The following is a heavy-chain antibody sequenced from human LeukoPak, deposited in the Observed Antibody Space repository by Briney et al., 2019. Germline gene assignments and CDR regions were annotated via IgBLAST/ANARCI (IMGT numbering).Heavy chain of an antibody. Sequence: PSETLSLTCAVYGGSFSGYYWSWIRQPPGKGLEWIGEISHSGSTNYNPSLKSRVTISVDTSKNQFSLKLSSVTAADTAVYYCARASPLGTIFGVVIIGYFDYWGQGTLVTVSS. D-gene: IGHD3-3*01. V-gene: IGHV4-34*01. CDR2: ISHSGST. CDR1: GGSFSGYY. CDR3: ARASPLGTIFGVVIIGYFDY. J-gene: IGHJ4*02.